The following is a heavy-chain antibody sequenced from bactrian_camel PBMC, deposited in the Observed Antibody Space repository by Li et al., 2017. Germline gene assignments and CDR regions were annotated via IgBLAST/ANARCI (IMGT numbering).Heavy chain of an antibody. CDR1: GSSLDYYS. D-gene: IGHD5*01. V-gene: IGHV3S63*01. CDR3: ATERLRYGPVRRGNCRKDFAF. CDR2: MWNVGLT. J-gene: IGHJ6*01. Sequence: HVQLVESGGGSVKAGGSLRLACVASGSSLDYYSMTWFRQGSGKEREGVACMWNVGLTTYADSVKGRFTISKDNARNTLYLQMHSLEVEDTAVYTCATERLRYGPVRRGNCRKDFAFWGQGTQVTVS.